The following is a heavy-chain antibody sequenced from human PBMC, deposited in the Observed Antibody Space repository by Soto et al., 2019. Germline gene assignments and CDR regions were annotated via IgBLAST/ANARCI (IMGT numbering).Heavy chain of an antibody. D-gene: IGHD2-15*01. CDR1: GFTFSDYY. J-gene: IGHJ6*02. CDR3: ARAVVVVAATRYYYYGMDV. Sequence: GGSLRLSCAASGFTFSDYYMSWIRQAPGKGLEWVSYISSSNSYTNYADSVKGRFTISRDNAKNSLYLQMNSLSAEDTAAYYFARAVVVVAATRYYYYGMDVWGQGTTVTVSS. CDR2: ISSSNSYT. V-gene: IGHV3-11*06.